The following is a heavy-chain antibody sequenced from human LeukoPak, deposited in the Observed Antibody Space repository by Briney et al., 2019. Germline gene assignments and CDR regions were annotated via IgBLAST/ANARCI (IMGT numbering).Heavy chain of an antibody. V-gene: IGHV4-34*01. CDR3: ARAKKRGYSGYTLWP. D-gene: IGHD5-12*01. CDR2: INHSGST. J-gene: IGHJ5*02. Sequence: SETLSLTCAVYGGSSSGYYWSWIRQPRGKGLEWIGEINHSGSTNYNPSLKSRVTISVDTSKNQFSLKLSSVTAADTAVYYCARAKKRGYSGYTLWPWGQGTLVTVSS. CDR1: GGSSSGYY.